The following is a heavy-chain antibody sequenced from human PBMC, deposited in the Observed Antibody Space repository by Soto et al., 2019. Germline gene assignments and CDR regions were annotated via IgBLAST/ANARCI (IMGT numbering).Heavy chain of an antibody. CDR3: ARADYEILTGSYAMDV. D-gene: IGHD3-9*01. V-gene: IGHV4-4*07. Sequence: KTSETLSLTCTVSGDSLGNYYWFWIRQPVGKGLEWIGRVSSSGNTNANPTLNSRATMSIDTSKNQFSLRLRSVTAADTAVYYCARADYEILTGSYAMDVWGRGTTVTVSS. CDR1: GDSLGNYY. CDR2: VSSSGNT. J-gene: IGHJ6*02.